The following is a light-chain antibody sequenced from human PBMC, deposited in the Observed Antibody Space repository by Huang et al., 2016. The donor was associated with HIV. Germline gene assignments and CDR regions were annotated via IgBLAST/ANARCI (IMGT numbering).Light chain of an antibody. CDR3: QQYNNWHLT. CDR2: GST. V-gene: IGKV3-15*01. CDR1: QSVSSN. J-gene: IGKJ4*01. Sequence: IVMTQTPATLPVSPGGRATLSCRASQSVSSNLAWYQQRPGQAPRLIIYGSTTRATGVPARFSGSGYGTDFTLTINSLQSEDFGIYYCQQYNNWHLTFGGGTRV.